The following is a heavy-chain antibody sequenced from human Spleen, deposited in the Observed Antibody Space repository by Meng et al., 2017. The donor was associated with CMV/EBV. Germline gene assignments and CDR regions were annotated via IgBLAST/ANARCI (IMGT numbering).Heavy chain of an antibody. CDR3: ARGPAPCSSTSCYTIPYYYYGMDV. CDR1: GFTFSSYW. V-gene: IGHV3-21*01. J-gene: IGHJ6*02. CDR2: ISSSSSNI. D-gene: IGHD2-2*02. Sequence: GESLKISCAASGFTFSSYWMSWVRQAPGKGLEWVSSISSSSSNIYYADSVKGRFTISRDNAKNSLYLQMNSLRAEDTAVYYSARGPAPCSSTSCYTIPYYYYGMDVWGQGTTVTVSS.